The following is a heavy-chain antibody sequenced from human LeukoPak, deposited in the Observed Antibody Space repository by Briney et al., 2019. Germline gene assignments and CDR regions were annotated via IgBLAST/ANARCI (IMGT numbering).Heavy chain of an antibody. J-gene: IGHJ4*02. CDR2: IDHTGST. CDR3: ARGALLWFGAKMEYYFDS. V-gene: IGHV4-59*01. D-gene: IGHD3-10*01. Sequence: SETLSLTCSVSGDSISIYYGSWIRQPPGKGLEWIGYIDHTGSTNYNPSLKSRVTISVDMSKNQFSLRLKSVTAAHTAVYYCARGALLWFGAKMEYYFDSWGQGTPLTVSS. CDR1: GDSISIYY.